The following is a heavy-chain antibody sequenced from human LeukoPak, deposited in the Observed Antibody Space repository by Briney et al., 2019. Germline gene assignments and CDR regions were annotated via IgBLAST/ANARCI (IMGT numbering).Heavy chain of an antibody. J-gene: IGHJ4*02. Sequence: KPGRSLTLSRAASGFTFSSYCMNWVRQAAGKGLEWVSSISSSSSYIYYADSVKGRFTISRDKAKNSLYLQMNSLRAEDTAIYYCAREGMVATFDYWGQGTLVTVSS. CDR3: AREGMVATFDY. CDR2: ISSSSSYI. CDR1: GFTFSSYC. V-gene: IGHV3-21*01. D-gene: IGHD5-12*01.